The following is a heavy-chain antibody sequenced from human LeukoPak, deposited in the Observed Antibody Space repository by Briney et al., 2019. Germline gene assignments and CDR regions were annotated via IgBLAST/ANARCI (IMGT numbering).Heavy chain of an antibody. CDR2: ISGSGDST. J-gene: IGHJ4*02. CDR1: GFTFSSYA. CDR3: ATRGTYYYDSSGYYHDDY. D-gene: IGHD3-22*01. Sequence: PGGSLRLSCAASGFTFSSYAVNWVRQAPGKGLEWVSTISGSGDSTYYADSVKGRFTISRDNSKNTLYLQMNSLRAEDTAVYYCATRGTYYYDSSGYYHDDYWGQGTLVTVSS. V-gene: IGHV3-23*01.